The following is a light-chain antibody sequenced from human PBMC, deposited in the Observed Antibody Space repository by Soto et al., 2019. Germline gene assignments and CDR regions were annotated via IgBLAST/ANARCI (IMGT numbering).Light chain of an antibody. J-gene: IGKJ2*01. CDR2: HAS. Sequence: DIQMTQSPSTLSASVGDSVTITCRASQSISSWLAWYQQKPGKAPKLLIFHASRLESGVPSRFSGSGSGTEFTLTISRMQPDDFANYYCEQYSSHTFGQGTKLEIK. V-gene: IGKV1-5*01. CDR3: EQYSSHT. CDR1: QSISSW.